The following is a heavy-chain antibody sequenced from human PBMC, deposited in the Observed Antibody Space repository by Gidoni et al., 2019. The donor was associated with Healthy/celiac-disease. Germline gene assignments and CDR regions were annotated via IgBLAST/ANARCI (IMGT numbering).Heavy chain of an antibody. CDR1: GFTFGAYA. CDR2: IRSKAYGGTT. V-gene: IGHV3-49*03. CDR3: TRIPMYLRFTVVTPLLDY. D-gene: IGHD2-21*02. Sequence: EVHLVESGGGLVQPGRSLRLSCTASGFTFGAYAMSWFRQAPGKGLEWVGFIRSKAYGGTTEYAASVKGRFTISRDDSKSIAYLQMNSLKTEDTAVYYCTRIPMYLRFTVVTPLLDYWGQGTLVTVSS. J-gene: IGHJ4*02.